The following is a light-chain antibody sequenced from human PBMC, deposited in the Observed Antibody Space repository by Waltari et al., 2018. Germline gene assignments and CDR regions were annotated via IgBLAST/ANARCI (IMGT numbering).Light chain of an antibody. CDR2: GAY. Sequence: EILVTQSPATLSVSPGERVTLSCRASQNVGTSLAWYQQKPGQTPRLLIFGAYSRSSGVPARFSGGGSGTDFTLAISSLQSEDFAVYYCQQYEDWPRHSFGGGTKVQIE. V-gene: IGKV3-15*01. J-gene: IGKJ4*01. CDR1: QNVGTS. CDR3: QQYEDWPRHS.